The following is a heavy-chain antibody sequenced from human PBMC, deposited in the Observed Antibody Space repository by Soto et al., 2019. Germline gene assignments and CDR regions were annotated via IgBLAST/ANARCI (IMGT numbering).Heavy chain of an antibody. J-gene: IGHJ5*02. V-gene: IGHV1-24*01. CDR2: FDPEDGET. CDR3: ALKGYGSGSYYGPWFDP. CDR1: GYTLTELS. D-gene: IGHD3-10*01. Sequence: GASVNVSCKVSGYTLTELSMHWVRQAPGKGLEWMGGFDPEDGETIYAQKFQGRVTMTEDTSTDTAYMELSSLRSEDTAVYYCALKGYGSGSYYGPWFDPWGQGTLVTVSS.